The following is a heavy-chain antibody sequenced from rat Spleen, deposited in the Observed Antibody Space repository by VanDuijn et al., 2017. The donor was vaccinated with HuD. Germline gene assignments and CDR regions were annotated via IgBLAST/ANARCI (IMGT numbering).Heavy chain of an antibody. J-gene: IGHJ4*01. V-gene: IGHV5-25*01. D-gene: IGHD3-8*01. Sequence: EVQLVESGGGLMQPGRSLKLSCAASGFTFSNYDMAWVRRAPTKGLEWIASISTGGDSTYYPDSVKGRFTISRDDAKSSLYLQMNSLRSEDTATYYCTRNETISYVMDAWGQGASVTVSS. CDR1: GFTFSNYD. CDR3: TRNETISYVMDA. CDR2: ISTGGDST.